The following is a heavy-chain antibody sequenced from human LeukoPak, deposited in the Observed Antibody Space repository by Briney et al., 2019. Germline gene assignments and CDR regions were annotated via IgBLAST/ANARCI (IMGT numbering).Heavy chain of an antibody. J-gene: IGHJ6*02. CDR3: AREIVVPAANTYYYYYYGMDV. CDR1: GYAFTTYY. V-gene: IGHV1-8*02. Sequence: ASVKVSCKASGYAFTTYYLHWVRQAPGQGLEWMGWMNPNSGNTGYAQKFQGRVTMTRNTSISTAYMELSSLRSEDTAVYYCAREIVVPAANTYYYYYYGMDVWGQGTTVTVSS. D-gene: IGHD2-2*01. CDR2: MNPNSGNT.